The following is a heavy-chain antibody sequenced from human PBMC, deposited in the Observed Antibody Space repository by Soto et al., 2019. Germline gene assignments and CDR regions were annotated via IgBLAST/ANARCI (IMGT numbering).Heavy chain of an antibody. CDR2: TMPVFGTV. V-gene: IGHV1-69*06. CDR1: RGTFGNYA. D-gene: IGHD2-2*01. CDR3: ARVSVPGIYGEDV. Sequence: SVKVSCKASRGTFGNYAISWVRQAPGQGLEWMGGTMPVFGTVNYAQKFQGRVTTTADKFTNTAYMELSSLRSEDTAIYYCARVSVPGIYGEDVWGQGTTVTVSS. J-gene: IGHJ6*02.